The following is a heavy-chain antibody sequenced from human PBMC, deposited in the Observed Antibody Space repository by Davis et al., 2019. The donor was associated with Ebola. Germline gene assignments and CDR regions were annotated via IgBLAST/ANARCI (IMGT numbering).Heavy chain of an antibody. CDR2: IRYDGSNK. J-gene: IGHJ4*02. Sequence: GESLKISCAASGFIFSSYGMHWVRQAPGKGLEWVAFIRYDGSNKYYADSVKGRFTISRDNSKNTLYLQMNSLRAEDTAVYYCARQASFDYWGQGTLVTVSS. V-gene: IGHV3-30*02. CDR3: ARQASFDY. CDR1: GFIFSSYG.